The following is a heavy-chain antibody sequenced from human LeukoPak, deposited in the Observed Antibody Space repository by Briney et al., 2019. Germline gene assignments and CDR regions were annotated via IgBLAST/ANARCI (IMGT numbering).Heavy chain of an antibody. CDR2: ISAYNGNT. V-gene: IGHV1-18*01. CDR1: GYTFTSYG. J-gene: IGHJ4*02. Sequence: ASVKVSCKASGYTFTSYGISWVRPAPGQGLEWMGWISAYNGNTNYAQKLQGRVTMTTDTSTSTAYMELRSLRSDDTAVYYCARTPPAGIAAAGTAYWGQGTLVTVSS. CDR3: ARTPPAGIAAAGTAY. D-gene: IGHD6-13*01.